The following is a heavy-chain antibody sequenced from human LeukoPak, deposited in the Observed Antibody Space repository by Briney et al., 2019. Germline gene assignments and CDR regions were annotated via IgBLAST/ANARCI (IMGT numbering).Heavy chain of an antibody. V-gene: IGHV4-31*03. D-gene: IGHD5-12*01. CDR2: IYYSGST. Sequence: PSETLSLTCTVSGGSISSGGYYWSWIRQHPGKGLEWIGYIYYSGSTYYNPSLKSRVTISVDTSKNQFSLKLSSVTAADTAVYYCARGLLDTLSGYDFYYYYGMDVWGQGTTVTVSS. J-gene: IGHJ6*02. CDR3: ARGLLDTLSGYDFYYYYGMDV. CDR1: GGSISSGGYY.